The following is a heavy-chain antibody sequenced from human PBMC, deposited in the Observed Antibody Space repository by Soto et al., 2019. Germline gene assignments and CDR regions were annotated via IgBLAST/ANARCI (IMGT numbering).Heavy chain of an antibody. Sequence: SETLSLTCTVSGGSIGSYSWNWIRQPPGKGLEWIGYIYHNGSTNYNPSLKSRVTLSVDTSKNQFSLKLSSVTAADTAVYYCVLLSSYYYYYMVVWCKGITVNVAS. CDR1: GGSIGSYS. J-gene: IGHJ6*03. D-gene: IGHD2-8*02. V-gene: IGHV4-59*08. CDR3: VLLSSYYYYYMVV. CDR2: IYHNGST.